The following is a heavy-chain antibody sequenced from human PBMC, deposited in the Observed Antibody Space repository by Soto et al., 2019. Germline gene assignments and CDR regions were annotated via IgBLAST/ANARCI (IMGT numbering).Heavy chain of an antibody. Sequence: SETLSLTCTVSGGSISSGGYYWSWIRQHPGKGLEWIGYIYYSGSTYYNPSLKSRVTISVDTSKNQFSLKLSSVTAADTAVYYCARDGSTAEHAFDIWGQGTMVTVSS. CDR1: GGSISSGGYY. CDR2: IYYSGST. V-gene: IGHV4-31*03. J-gene: IGHJ3*02. CDR3: ARDGSTAEHAFDI. D-gene: IGHD2-2*03.